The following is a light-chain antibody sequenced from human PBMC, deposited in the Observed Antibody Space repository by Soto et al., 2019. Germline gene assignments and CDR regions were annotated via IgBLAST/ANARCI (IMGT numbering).Light chain of an antibody. J-gene: IGKJ4*01. V-gene: IGKV3-11*01. Sequence: EIVLTQSPATLSLSPGERATLSCRASQSVSSYLAWYQQKPGQAPRLLIYEASTRATGIPARFSGSGSGTDFTLTISSLEPEDSAFYYCQHRSNWPLTFGGGTKVEIK. CDR2: EAS. CDR1: QSVSSY. CDR3: QHRSNWPLT.